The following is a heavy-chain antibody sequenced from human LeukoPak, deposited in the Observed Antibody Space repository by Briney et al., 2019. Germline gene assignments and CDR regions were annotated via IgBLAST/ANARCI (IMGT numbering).Heavy chain of an antibody. J-gene: IGHJ4*02. CDR1: GFIFTSYC. CDR3: ARDRYSGSPDY. CDR2: IWYDGSNM. D-gene: IGHD1-26*01. Sequence: PGRSLRLAWAAAGFIFTSYCIRSVRQAPSNGLEWVAVIWYDGSNMYYGDSVKGRFTISRDNSKNTLYLQMNSLRAEDTAVYYCARDRYSGSPDYWGQGTLVTVSS. V-gene: IGHV3-33*01.